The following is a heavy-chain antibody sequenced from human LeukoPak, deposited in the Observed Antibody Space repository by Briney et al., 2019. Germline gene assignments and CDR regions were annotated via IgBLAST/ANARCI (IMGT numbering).Heavy chain of an antibody. CDR2: ISSSGSTI. J-gene: IGHJ3*02. CDR1: GFTFSDYY. V-gene: IGHV3-11*04. Sequence: GGSLRLSCAASGFTFSDYYMSWIRQAPGKGLEWISYISSSGSTIYYADSVKGRFTISRDNAKNSRYLQMNSLRAEDTAVYYCASDCSGGSCYDAFDIWGQGTMGTVSS. CDR3: ASDCSGGSCYDAFDI. D-gene: IGHD2-15*01.